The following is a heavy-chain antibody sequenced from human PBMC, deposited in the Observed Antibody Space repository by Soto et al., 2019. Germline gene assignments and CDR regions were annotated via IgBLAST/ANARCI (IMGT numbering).Heavy chain of an antibody. CDR1: WSTVCSNY. Sequence: GGFLRRSSATRWSTVCSNYMSWVRQAPGKGLEWVSVIYSGGSTYYADSVKGRFTISRDNSKNTLYLQMNSLRAEDTAVYYCASGHPLGMDVWGQGT. J-gene: IGHJ6*01. CDR3: ASGHPLGMDV. V-gene: IGHV3-53*01. CDR2: IYSGGST.